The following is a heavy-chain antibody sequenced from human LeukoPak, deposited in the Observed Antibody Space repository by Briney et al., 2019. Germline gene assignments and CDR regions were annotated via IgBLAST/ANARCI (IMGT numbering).Heavy chain of an antibody. V-gene: IGHV3-48*04. CDR2: ISSSSSTI. D-gene: IGHD3-16*01. CDR3: ARVQRGLYYMDV. Sequence: GGSLRLSCAASGFTFSSYSMNWVRQAPGKGLEWVSYISSSSSTIYYADSVKGRFTNSRDNAKNSLYLQMNSLRAEDTAVYYCARVQRGLYYMDVWGKGTTVTVSS. J-gene: IGHJ6*03. CDR1: GFTFSSYS.